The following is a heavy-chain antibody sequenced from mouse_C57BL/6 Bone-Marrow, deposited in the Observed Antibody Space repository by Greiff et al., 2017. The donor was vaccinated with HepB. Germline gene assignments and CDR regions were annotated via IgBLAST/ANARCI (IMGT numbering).Heavy chain of an antibody. Sequence: QVQLQQPGAELVKPGASVKMSCKASGYTFTSYWITWVKQRPGQGLEWIGDIYPGSGSTNNNEKFKSKATLTVDTSSSTRYMQLSGLTSEDSAVYYCARHLGYYFDYWGQGTTLTVSS. D-gene: IGHD4-1*01. CDR2: IYPGSGST. CDR3: ARHLGYYFDY. V-gene: IGHV1-55*01. CDR1: GYTFTSYW. J-gene: IGHJ2*01.